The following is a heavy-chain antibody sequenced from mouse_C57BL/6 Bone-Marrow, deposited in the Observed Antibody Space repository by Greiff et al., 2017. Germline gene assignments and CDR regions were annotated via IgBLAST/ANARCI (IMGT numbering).Heavy chain of an antibody. V-gene: IGHV1-39*01. CDR1: GYSFTDYN. J-gene: IGHJ4*01. D-gene: IGHD2-2*01. CDR3: ERGYGYEYAMDY. CDR2: INPNYGTT. Sequence: VQLKQSGPELVKPGASVKISCKASGYSFTDYNMNWVKQSHGKSLEWIGVINPNYGTTSYNQKFKGKATLTVDQSYRSAYMQHNSLTSEASAVYTCERGYGYEYAMDYWGQGTSVTGSS.